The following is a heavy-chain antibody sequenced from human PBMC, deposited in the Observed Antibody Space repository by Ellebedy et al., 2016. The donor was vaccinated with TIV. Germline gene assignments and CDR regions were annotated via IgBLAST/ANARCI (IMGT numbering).Heavy chain of an antibody. Sequence: GESLKISXAASGFTFNTYSMNWVRQAPGKGLEWVSNIRSSGTTIYYADSVKGRFTISRDNSKNTLYLQMNSLRAEDTAVYYCARVGSPWGQGTLVTVSS. CDR2: IRSSGTTI. V-gene: IGHV3-48*01. CDR1: GFTFNTYS. CDR3: ARVGSP. J-gene: IGHJ4*02.